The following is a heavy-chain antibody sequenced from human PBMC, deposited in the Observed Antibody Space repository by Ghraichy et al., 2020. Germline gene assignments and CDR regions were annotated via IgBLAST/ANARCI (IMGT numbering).Heavy chain of an antibody. V-gene: IGHV3-23*01. D-gene: IGHD3-16*01. CDR3: AKERDTWRPLGDFDY. J-gene: IGHJ4*02. CDR1: GFTFSSYA. Sequence: GESLNISCAASGFTFSSYAMSWVRQTPGKGLEWVSGISGSGGTTHYADSVRGRFTISRDNSKNTLYLQMNSLRVEDTAVYYCAKERDTWRPLGDFDYWGQGTLVTVSS. CDR2: ISGSGGTT.